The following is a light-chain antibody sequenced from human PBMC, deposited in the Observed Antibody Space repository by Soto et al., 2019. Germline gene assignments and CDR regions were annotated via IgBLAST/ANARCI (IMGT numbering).Light chain of an antibody. CDR1: QGISSY. CDR2: GAS. CDR3: QQYNSYLLT. J-gene: IGKJ4*01. V-gene: IGKV1-9*01. Sequence: DMRLSQPPSLLSASVGDRVTITCRASQGISSYLAWYQQKPGEAPKLLIYGASTLHSGIPSRFSGSGSGTEFTLTISSLQPEDFSAYYCQQYNSYLLTFGRGTKVDI.